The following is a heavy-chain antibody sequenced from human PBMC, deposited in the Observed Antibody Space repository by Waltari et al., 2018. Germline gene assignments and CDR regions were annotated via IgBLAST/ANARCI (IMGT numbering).Heavy chain of an antibody. D-gene: IGHD3-3*01. CDR1: GYTFTSYD. CDR2: MNPNRGNT. Sequence: QVQLVQSGAEVKKPGASVKVSCKASGYTFTSYDINWVRQATGQGLEWMGWMNPNRGNTGYAQKFQGRVTITRNTSISTAYMELSSLRSEDTAVYYCARVGAYYDFWSGYYINAFDIWGQGTMVTVSS. CDR3: ARVGAYYDFWSGYYINAFDI. V-gene: IGHV1-8*03. J-gene: IGHJ3*02.